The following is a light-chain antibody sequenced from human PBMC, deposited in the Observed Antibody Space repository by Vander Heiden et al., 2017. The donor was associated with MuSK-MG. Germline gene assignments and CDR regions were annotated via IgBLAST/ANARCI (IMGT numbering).Light chain of an antibody. J-gene: IGKJ4*01. V-gene: IGKV3-20*01. CDR2: GAS. CDR3: QQDCSSPPT. CDR1: QSLNSNY. Sequence: EIVLTQSPGTLSLSPGERATLSCRASQSLNSNYLAWYQQKPGQAPRLLIYGASSRATGIPDKFSDSGSGTDFTLTISRLEPEDFAVYYCQQDCSSPPTFGGGTKVEIK.